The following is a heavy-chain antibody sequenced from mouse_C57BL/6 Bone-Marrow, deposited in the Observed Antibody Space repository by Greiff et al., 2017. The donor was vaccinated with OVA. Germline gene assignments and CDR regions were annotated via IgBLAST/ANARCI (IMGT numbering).Heavy chain of an antibody. CDR3: ARSPLITTVVAPGFAY. CDR1: GYTFTSYW. D-gene: IGHD1-1*01. V-gene: IGHV1-69*01. J-gene: IGHJ3*01. CDR2: IDPSDSYT. Sequence: VQLQQPGAELVMPGASVKLSCKASGYTFTSYWMHWVKQRPGQGLEWIGEIDPSDSYTNYNQKFKGKSTLTVDKSSSTAYMQLSSLTSEDSAVYYCARSPLITTVVAPGFAYWGQGTLVTVSA.